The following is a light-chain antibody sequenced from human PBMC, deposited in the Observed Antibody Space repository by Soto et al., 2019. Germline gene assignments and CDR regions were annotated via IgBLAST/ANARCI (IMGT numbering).Light chain of an antibody. Sequence: DIQMTQSPSTLSASVGDRVTITCRASQSISTWLAWYQQKPGKAPKLLIYDASSLESGVPSRFGGGGSGTEFTLTISSLQPDDFATYYCQQYNSYSPYTFGQGTKLEIK. CDR1: QSISTW. J-gene: IGKJ2*01. CDR3: QQYNSYSPYT. V-gene: IGKV1-5*01. CDR2: DAS.